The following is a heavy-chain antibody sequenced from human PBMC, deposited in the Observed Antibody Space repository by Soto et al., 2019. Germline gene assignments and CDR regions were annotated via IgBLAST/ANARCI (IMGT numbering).Heavy chain of an antibody. CDR3: ARERNSDTVGYLGDY. D-gene: IGHD5-18*01. J-gene: IGHJ4*02. Sequence: QVQLVQSGAEVKKPGASVKVSCKASGYTFTSYAMHWVRQAPGQRLEWMGWINAGNGNTKYSQKFQGRVTITRDTSASTAYMELSSLRTEDTAVYYCARERNSDTVGYLGDYWGQGTLVTVSS. CDR1: GYTFTSYA. V-gene: IGHV1-3*01. CDR2: INAGNGNT.